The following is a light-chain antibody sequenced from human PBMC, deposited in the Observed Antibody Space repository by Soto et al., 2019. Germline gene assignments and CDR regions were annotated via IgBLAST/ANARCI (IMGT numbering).Light chain of an antibody. J-gene: IGKJ2*01. V-gene: IGKV3-15*01. CDR2: GES. CDR3: QQYNNWPYT. CDR1: QSVTTN. Sequence: EIVMTQSPATLSVSPGERATLSCRASQSVTTNLAWYQQKRGQAPRLLIYGESTRATGIPARFSGSGSGTEFTLTISSLQSEDFAVYYCQQYNNWPYTFGQGTKLEIK.